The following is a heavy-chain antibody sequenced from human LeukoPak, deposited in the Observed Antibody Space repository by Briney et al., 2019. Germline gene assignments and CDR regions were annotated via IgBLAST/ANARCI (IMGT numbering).Heavy chain of an antibody. J-gene: IGHJ4*02. Sequence: PGGSLRLSCAASGFMFRSSSMSWVRQVPGKGLEWVSTISASADNIYYADSVKGRFTISRDNSKNTLFLQMNSLRAEDTAIYYCAERPAAVRGVIPYVDYWGQGTLVTVSS. D-gene: IGHD3-10*02. V-gene: IGHV3-23*01. CDR1: GFMFRSSS. CDR3: AERPAAVRGVIPYVDY. CDR2: ISASADNI.